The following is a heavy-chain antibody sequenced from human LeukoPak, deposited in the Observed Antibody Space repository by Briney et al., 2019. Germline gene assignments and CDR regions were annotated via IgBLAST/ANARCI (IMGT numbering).Heavy chain of an antibody. D-gene: IGHD3-22*01. CDR1: GFTFSSYA. J-gene: IGHJ2*01. V-gene: IGHV3-23*01. CDR3: AKGHDSSGYYPYWYFDL. Sequence: GSLRLSCAASGFTFSSYAMSWVRQAPGKGLEWVSAISGSGGSTYYADSVKGRFTISRDNSKNTLYLQMNSLRAEDTAVYYCAKGHDSSGYYPYWYFDLWGRGALVTVSS. CDR2: ISGSGGST.